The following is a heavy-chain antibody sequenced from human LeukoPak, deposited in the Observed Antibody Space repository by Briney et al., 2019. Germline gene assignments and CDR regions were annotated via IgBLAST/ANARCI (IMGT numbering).Heavy chain of an antibody. V-gene: IGHV4-39*07. CDR3: ARAVGYGDHVSGYYFDN. J-gene: IGHJ4*02. CDR2: MYYSGST. D-gene: IGHD4-17*01. CDR1: GDSISSGAYY. Sequence: PSETLSLTCTVSGDSISSGAYYWGWIRQPPGKGLEWIGSMYYSGSTYYNPSLKSRVTISVDTSKNQFSLKVDSVTAADTAVYYCARAVGYGDHVSGYYFDNWGQGTLVTDSS.